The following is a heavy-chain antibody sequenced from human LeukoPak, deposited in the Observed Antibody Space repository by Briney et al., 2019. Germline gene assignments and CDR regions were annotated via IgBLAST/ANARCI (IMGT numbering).Heavy chain of an antibody. CDR1: GGTFSSYA. Sequence: GSSVKVSCKASGGTFSSYAISWVRQAPGQGLEWMGGIIPIFGTANYAQKFQGRVTITADESTSTAYMELSRLRSDDTAVYYCARAQHLYYYDSSGYYYDYWGQGTLVTVSS. V-gene: IGHV1-69*01. D-gene: IGHD3-22*01. J-gene: IGHJ4*02. CDR2: IIPIFGTA. CDR3: ARAQHLYYYDSSGYYYDY.